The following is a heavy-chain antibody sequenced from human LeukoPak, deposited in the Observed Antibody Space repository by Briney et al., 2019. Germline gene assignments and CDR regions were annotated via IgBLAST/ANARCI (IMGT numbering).Heavy chain of an antibody. CDR2: ISGNGDNT. CDR1: GFTFSFHP. D-gene: IGHD3-10*01. CDR3: AREGDAGSYDY. V-gene: IGHV3-64*01. J-gene: IGHJ4*02. Sequence: GGSLRLSCVASGFTFSFHPMHWVRQAPGKGLESVSAISGNGDNTYYANSVKGRFTISRDNPKNTLYLQMGSLRAEDMAIYFCAREGDAGSYDYWGQGTLVTVSS.